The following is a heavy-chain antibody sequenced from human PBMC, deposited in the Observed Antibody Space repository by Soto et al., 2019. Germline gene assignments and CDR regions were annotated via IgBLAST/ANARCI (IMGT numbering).Heavy chain of an antibody. CDR3: ARLGYTVTTNLVDYYGMDV. CDR1: GYSFTSYW. CDR2: IYPGDSDT. J-gene: IGHJ6*02. V-gene: IGHV5-51*01. D-gene: IGHD4-4*01. Sequence: PGESLKISCKGSGYSFTSYWIGWVRQMPGKGLEWMGIIYPGDSDTRYSPSFQGQVTISADKSISTAYLQWSRLKASDTAMYYCARLGYTVTTNLVDYYGMDVWGQGTTVTVSS.